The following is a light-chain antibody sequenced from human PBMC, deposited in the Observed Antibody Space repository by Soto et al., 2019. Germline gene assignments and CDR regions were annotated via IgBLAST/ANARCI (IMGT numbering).Light chain of an antibody. CDR3: QQQNSY. Sequence: DIQMTQSPSTLSASVGDRVTITCRASQSISSWLAWYQQKPGKAPKAPIYDASSLESGVPSRFSGSGSGTEFTLTINSLQPDDFATYYCQQQNSYFGPGTTVDLK. CDR2: DAS. J-gene: IGKJ3*01. CDR1: QSISSW. V-gene: IGKV1-5*01.